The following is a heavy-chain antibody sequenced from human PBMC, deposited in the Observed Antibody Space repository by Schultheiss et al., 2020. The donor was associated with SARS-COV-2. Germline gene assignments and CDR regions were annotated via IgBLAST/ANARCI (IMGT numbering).Heavy chain of an antibody. CDR3: VKEEGHGPNNFDY. V-gene: IGHV4-59*12. CDR2: IYFTGIT. D-gene: IGHD2/OR15-2a*01. Sequence: SETLSLTCSVSGSSITGFFWTWIRQPPGKGLDPIGNIYFTGITKYNPSLKSRVTISVDTSKNQFSLKLSSVTAADTAVYYCVKEEGHGPNNFDYWGQGTLVTVSS. CDR1: GSSITGFF. J-gene: IGHJ4*02.